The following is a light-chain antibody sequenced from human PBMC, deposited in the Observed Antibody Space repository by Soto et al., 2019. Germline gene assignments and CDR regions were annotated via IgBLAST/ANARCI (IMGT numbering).Light chain of an antibody. Sequence: IQMTQSPSSLSASDGDRVSITCRASQGIRNSLAWYQQKPGEVPKLLIYAASTLASGVPSRFSGSGSETDFTLTISNLQPEDAATYYCQKYFSAPPTFGQGTKVDIK. CDR1: QGIRNS. CDR3: QKYFSAPPT. J-gene: IGKJ1*01. V-gene: IGKV1-27*01. CDR2: AAS.